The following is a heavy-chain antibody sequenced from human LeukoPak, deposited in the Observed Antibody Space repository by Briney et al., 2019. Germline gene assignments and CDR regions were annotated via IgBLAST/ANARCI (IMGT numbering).Heavy chain of an antibody. J-gene: IGHJ4*02. D-gene: IGHD6-13*01. V-gene: IGHV1-2*02. Sequence: ASVKVSCKTSGDPFSGYYLHWVRQAPGQGLEWMGWINPNTGGTNHAQKFQGRDTMTRDTSISTAYMELSRLRSDDTAVFYCSLLAAGGARIDYWGQGTLVTVSS. CDR1: GDPFSGYY. CDR2: INPNTGGT. CDR3: SLLAAGGARIDY.